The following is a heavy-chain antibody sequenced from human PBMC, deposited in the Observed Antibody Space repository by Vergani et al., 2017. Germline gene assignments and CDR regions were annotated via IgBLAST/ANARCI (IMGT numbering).Heavy chain of an antibody. Sequence: QLQLQESGPGLVKPSETLSLTCTVSGGSISSSSYYWGWIRQPPGKGLEWIGSIYYSGSTYYNPSLKSRVTISVDTSKNQFSLKLSSVTAADTAVYYCARGSSSWRSPFDYWGQGTLVTVSS. V-gene: IGHV4-39*07. CDR1: GGSISSSSYY. D-gene: IGHD6-13*01. CDR3: ARGSSSWRSPFDY. J-gene: IGHJ4*02. CDR2: IYYSGST.